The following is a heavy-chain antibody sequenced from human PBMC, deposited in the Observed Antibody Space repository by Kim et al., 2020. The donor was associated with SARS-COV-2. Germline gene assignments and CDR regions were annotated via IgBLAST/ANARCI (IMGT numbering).Heavy chain of an antibody. V-gene: IGHV3-9*01. CDR3: AKARYCTNGVCYALDY. Sequence: GGSLRLSCAASGFTFDDYAMHWVRQAPGKGLEWVSGISWNSGSIGYADSVKGRFTISRDNAKNSLYLQMNSLRAEDTALYYCAKARYCTNGVCYALDYWGQGTLVTVSS. J-gene: IGHJ4*02. D-gene: IGHD2-8*01. CDR2: ISWNSGSI. CDR1: GFTFDDYA.